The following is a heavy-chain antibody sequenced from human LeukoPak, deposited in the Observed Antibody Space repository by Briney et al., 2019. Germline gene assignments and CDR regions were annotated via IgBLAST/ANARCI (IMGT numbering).Heavy chain of an antibody. CDR1: GFTFSSYA. Sequence: GGSLRLSCAASGFTFSSYAMHWVRQAPGKGLEWVAVISYDGSNKYYADSVKGRFTISRDNSKNTLYLQMNSLRAEDTAVYYCARAGVRGVDYYYGMDVWGQGTTVTVSS. D-gene: IGHD3-10*01. CDR3: ARAGVRGVDYYYGMDV. V-gene: IGHV3-30-3*01. CDR2: ISYDGSNK. J-gene: IGHJ6*02.